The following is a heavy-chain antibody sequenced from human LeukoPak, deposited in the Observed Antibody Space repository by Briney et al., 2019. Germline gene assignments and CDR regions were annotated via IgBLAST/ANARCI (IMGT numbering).Heavy chain of an antibody. V-gene: IGHV3-30*02. D-gene: IGHD6-6*01. CDR3: AKDGGVAARRTYYYMDV. CDR1: EFTFSSYG. J-gene: IGHJ6*03. Sequence: GGSLRLSCAASEFTFSSYGMHWVRQAPGKGLEWVAFIRYDGSNKYYADSVKGRFTISRDNSKNTLYLQMNSLRAEDTAVYYCAKDGGVAARRTYYYMDVWGKGTTVTVSS. CDR2: IRYDGSNK.